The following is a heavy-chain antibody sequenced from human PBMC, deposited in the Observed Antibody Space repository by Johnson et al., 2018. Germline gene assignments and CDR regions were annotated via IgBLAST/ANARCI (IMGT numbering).Heavy chain of an antibody. J-gene: IGHJ6*02. V-gene: IGHV3-9*01. Sequence: VQLVQSGGGLVQPGRSLRLSCVASGLTFDDHAMHWVRQAPGTGLEWISVITWNSGTIAYADSVKGRFTIPRDNAKNSLYLEMNSLRVEDTALYFCAKEKGIAVSRGMDVWGQGTTVTVSS. D-gene: IGHD6-19*01. CDR1: GLTFDDHA. CDR3: AKEKGIAVSRGMDV. CDR2: ITWNSGTI.